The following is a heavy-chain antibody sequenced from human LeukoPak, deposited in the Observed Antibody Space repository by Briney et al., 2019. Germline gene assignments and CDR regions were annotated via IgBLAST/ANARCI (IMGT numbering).Heavy chain of an antibody. D-gene: IGHD5-12*01. J-gene: IGHJ4*02. V-gene: IGHV3-30*18. CDR3: AKKEVAYDY. Sequence: GGVLRLCWASSGFIFSYYSMCVGRAAAGKGVGWVGVISYDGSNKYYAKFVEGRFTISRDNSKNTLYLQMNSLRAEDTAVYYCAKKEVAYDYWGQGTLVTVSS. CDR2: ISYDGSNK. CDR1: GFIFSYYS.